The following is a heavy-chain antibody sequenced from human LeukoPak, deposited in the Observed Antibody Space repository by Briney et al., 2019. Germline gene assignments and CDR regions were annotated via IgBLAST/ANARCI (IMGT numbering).Heavy chain of an antibody. V-gene: IGHV4-34*01. J-gene: IGHJ4*02. CDR3: ARTEGYSSGWYLID. D-gene: IGHD6-19*01. Sequence: QPSETLSLTCAVYGGSFSGHYWSWIRQPPGKGLEWIGEINHSGTTNYNPSLKSRVTISVDTPKNQFSLKLSSVTAADTAVYYCARTEGYSSGWYLIDWGQGTLVTVSS. CDR2: INHSGTT. CDR1: GGSFSGHY.